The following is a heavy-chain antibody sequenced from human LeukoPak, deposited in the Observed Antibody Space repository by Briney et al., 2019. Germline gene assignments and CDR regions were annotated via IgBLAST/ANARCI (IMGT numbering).Heavy chain of an antibody. CDR2: FSGSGGIT. CDR3: ARARIGRGYSYGLSYYYYYMDV. Sequence: GGSLRLSCAASGFTFSNYAMSWVRQAPGKGLEWVSGFSGSGGITYYADSVKGRFTISRDNAKNSLYLQMNSLRAEDTAVYYCARARIGRGYSYGLSYYYYYMDVWGKGTTVTISS. CDR1: GFTFSNYA. V-gene: IGHV3-23*01. D-gene: IGHD5-18*01. J-gene: IGHJ6*03.